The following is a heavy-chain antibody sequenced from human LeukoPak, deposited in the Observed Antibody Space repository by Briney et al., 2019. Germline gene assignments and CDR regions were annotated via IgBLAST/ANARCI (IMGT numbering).Heavy chain of an antibody. CDR1: GFTFSNYA. D-gene: IGHD4-17*01. V-gene: IGHV3-23*01. CDR3: ARGGWGFDYGDYDY. Sequence: GGSLRLSCAAPGFTFSNYAMSWVRQAPGKGLEWVSAISGSGGSTYYADSVKGRFTVYRDFSKNTLYLQMNSLRAEDTAVYYCARGGWGFDYGDYDYWGQGTLVTISS. J-gene: IGHJ4*02. CDR2: ISGSGGST.